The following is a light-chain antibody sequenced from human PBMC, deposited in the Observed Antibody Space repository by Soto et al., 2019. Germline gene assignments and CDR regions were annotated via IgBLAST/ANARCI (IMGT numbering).Light chain of an antibody. J-gene: IGKJ5*01. V-gene: IGKV3-20*01. CDR1: QSVNSRY. CDR3: EQAGSFPIN. CDR2: EAS. Sequence: VLTQSPGTLSLSPWERATLSCRSSQSVNSRYIAWYQVKPGQAPRLLIYEASSRATGIPDRFSGSWSGTDLTLTISSLQPEDFATYYCEQAGSFPINFGQGTRLEIK.